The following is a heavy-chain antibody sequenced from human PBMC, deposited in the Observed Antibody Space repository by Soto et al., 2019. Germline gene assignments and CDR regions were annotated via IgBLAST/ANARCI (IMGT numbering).Heavy chain of an antibody. V-gene: IGHV3-7*01. CDR2: INQDGSER. CDR1: GFTFSTYW. CDR3: VCGGNFFVY. J-gene: IGHJ4*02. Sequence: EVQLVESGGGLVQPGGPLRLPCAASGFTFSTYWMTWVRQPPGKGLEWVASINQDGSERYYVDSVMGRFTISRDNAKNSLYLQMNSLRAEDTAVYYCVCGGNFFVYWGQGTLVTVSP. D-gene: IGHD3-16*01.